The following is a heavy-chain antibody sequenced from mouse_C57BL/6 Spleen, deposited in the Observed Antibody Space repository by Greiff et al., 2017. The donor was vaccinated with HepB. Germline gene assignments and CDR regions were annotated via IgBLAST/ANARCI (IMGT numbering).Heavy chain of an antibody. Sequence: VQLQQPGAELVMPGASVKLSCKASGYTFTSYWMHWVKQRPGQGLEWIGEIDPSDSYTNYNQKFKGKSTLTVDKSSSTAYMQLSSLTSEDAAVYYCATDSNSFAYWGQGTLVTVSA. CDR2: IDPSDSYT. J-gene: IGHJ3*01. D-gene: IGHD2-5*01. V-gene: IGHV1-69*01. CDR3: ATDSNSFAY. CDR1: GYTFTSYW.